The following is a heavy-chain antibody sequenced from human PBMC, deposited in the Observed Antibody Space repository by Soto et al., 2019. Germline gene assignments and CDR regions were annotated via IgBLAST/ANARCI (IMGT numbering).Heavy chain of an antibody. CDR2: ISYDGSNK. V-gene: IGHV3-30-3*01. Sequence: PGGSLRLSCAASGFTFSSYAMSWVRQAPGKGLEWVAVISYDGSNKYYADSVKGRFTISRDNSKNTLYLQMNSLRAEDTAVYYCARGVIAVAGTKPHQPMDYWGQGTLVTVSS. D-gene: IGHD6-19*01. J-gene: IGHJ4*02. CDR1: GFTFSSYA. CDR3: ARGVIAVAGTKPHQPMDY.